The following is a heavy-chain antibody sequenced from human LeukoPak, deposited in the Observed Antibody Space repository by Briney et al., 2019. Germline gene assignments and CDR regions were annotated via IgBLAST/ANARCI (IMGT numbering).Heavy chain of an antibody. CDR2: INHSGST. V-gene: IGHV4-34*01. Sequence: SETLSLTCAVYGGSFSGYYWSWIRQPPGKGLEWIGEINHSGSTNYNPSLKSRITISVDTSKNQFSLKLSSVTAADTAVYYCARGFHDILTGYFYNWFDPWGQGTLVTVSS. J-gene: IGHJ5*02. CDR1: GGSFSGYY. CDR3: ARGFHDILTGYFYNWFDP. D-gene: IGHD3-9*01.